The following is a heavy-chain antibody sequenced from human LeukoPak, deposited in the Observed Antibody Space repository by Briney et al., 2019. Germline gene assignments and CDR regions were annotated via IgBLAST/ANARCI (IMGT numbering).Heavy chain of an antibody. D-gene: IGHD1-7*01. Sequence: GGSLRLSCAASGFTVSTNYMSWVRRALGKGLEWVSLIYSSGNTYQPDSVKGRFTISRDNSKNTVFIQMNSLRAEDTAVYYCARVRAPNYDFDYWGQGTLVTVSS. CDR2: IYSSGNT. CDR3: ARVRAPNYDFDY. V-gene: IGHV3-66*01. J-gene: IGHJ4*02. CDR1: GFTVSTNY.